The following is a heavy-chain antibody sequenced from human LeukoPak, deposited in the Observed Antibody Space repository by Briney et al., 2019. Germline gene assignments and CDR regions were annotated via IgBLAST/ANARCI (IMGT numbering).Heavy chain of an antibody. CDR3: ARVHRIVGVAFDI. V-gene: IGHV4-59*01. CDR1: GGSISSYY. J-gene: IGHJ3*02. Sequence: NPSETLSLTCTVSGGSISSYYWSWIRQPPGKGLEWIGYIYYSGSTNYNPSLKSRVTISIDTSKNQFSLKLSSVTAADTAVYYCARVHRIVGVAFDIWGQGTMVTVSS. D-gene: IGHD1-26*01. CDR2: IYYSGST.